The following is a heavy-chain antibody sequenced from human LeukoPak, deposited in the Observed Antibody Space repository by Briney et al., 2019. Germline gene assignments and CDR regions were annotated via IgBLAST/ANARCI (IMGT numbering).Heavy chain of an antibody. CDR2: IWYDGSNK. J-gene: IGHJ6*03. D-gene: IGHD6-6*01. CDR3: AKAGYSSSSFDYYYYMDV. V-gene: IGHV3-33*06. Sequence: GGSLRLSCAASGFTFSSYGMHWVRQAPGKGLEWVALIWYDGSNKYYADSVKGRFTISRDNSKNTLFLQMNSLRAEDTAVYYCAKAGYSSSSFDYYYYMDVWGKGTTVTVSS. CDR1: GFTFSSYG.